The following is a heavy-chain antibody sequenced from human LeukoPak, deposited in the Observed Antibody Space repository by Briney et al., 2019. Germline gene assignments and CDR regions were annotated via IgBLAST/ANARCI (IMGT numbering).Heavy chain of an antibody. J-gene: IGHJ4*02. V-gene: IGHV6-1*01. CDR3: ARLLAAAGLYYFDY. Sequence: SQTLSCTCAISGDSVSNNSAAWNWIRQSPSRGLERLGRTYYRSKWYNDYAVSVKSRITINPDTSKNQFSLQLNAVAPEDTAVYYCARLLAAAGLYYFDYWGQGTLVTVYS. CDR2: TYYRSKWYN. D-gene: IGHD6-13*01. CDR1: GDSVSNNSAA.